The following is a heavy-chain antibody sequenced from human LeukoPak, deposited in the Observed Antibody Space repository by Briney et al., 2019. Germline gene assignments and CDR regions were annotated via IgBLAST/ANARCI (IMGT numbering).Heavy chain of an antibody. V-gene: IGHV3-7*01. Sequence: GGSLRLSCAASGFTFSNCNMSWVRQAPGKGQEWVANIKQDGSEKYYVDSVKGRFTISRDNAKNSLYLQMNSLRAEDTAVYYCAREAEIVVVPAASYYFDYWGQGTLVTVSS. J-gene: IGHJ4*02. CDR1: GFTFSNCN. D-gene: IGHD2-2*01. CDR3: AREAEIVVVPAASYYFDY. CDR2: IKQDGSEK.